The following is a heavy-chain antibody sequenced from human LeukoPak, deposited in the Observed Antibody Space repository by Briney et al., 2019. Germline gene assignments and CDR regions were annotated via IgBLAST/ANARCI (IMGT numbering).Heavy chain of an antibody. CDR1: GYTFTSYA. J-gene: IGHJ4*02. D-gene: IGHD3-22*01. CDR3: ARDRVITRNYYDSSGYPI. V-gene: IGHV1-18*01. CDR2: ISAYNGNT. Sequence: ASVKVSCKASGYTFTSYAISWVRQAPGQGLEWMAWISAYNGNTNHAQKLQGRVTMTTDTSTNTAYMELRSLRSDDTAVYYCARDRVITRNYYDSSGYPIWGQGTLVTVSS.